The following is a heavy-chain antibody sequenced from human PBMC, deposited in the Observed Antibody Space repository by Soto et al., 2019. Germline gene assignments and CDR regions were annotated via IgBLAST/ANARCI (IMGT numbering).Heavy chain of an antibody. CDR3: ARGSSRITIFGVVISDFDY. D-gene: IGHD3-3*01. CDR2: IYYSGST. V-gene: IGHV4-59*01. J-gene: IGHJ4*02. Sequence: SETLSLTCTVSGGSISPYYWSWIRQSPGKGLEWIGYIYYSGSTNYNPSLKSRVTISVDTSKNPFSLKVNSVTAADTAVYFCARGSSRITIFGVVISDFDYWGQGTLVTVSS. CDR1: GGSISPYY.